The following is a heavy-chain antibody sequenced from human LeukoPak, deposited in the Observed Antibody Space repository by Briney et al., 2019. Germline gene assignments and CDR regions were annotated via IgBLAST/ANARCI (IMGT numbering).Heavy chain of an antibody. Sequence: GGSLRLSCAASGFTFSGSAMHWVRQASGKGLEWVGRIRSKASSYATAYAASVKGRFTISRDDSKNTAYLQMNSLKTEDTAVYYCTRRDGSGSHRGQGTLVTVSS. D-gene: IGHD3-10*01. CDR2: IRSKASSYAT. CDR1: GFTFSGSA. V-gene: IGHV3-73*01. CDR3: TRRDGSGSH. J-gene: IGHJ4*02.